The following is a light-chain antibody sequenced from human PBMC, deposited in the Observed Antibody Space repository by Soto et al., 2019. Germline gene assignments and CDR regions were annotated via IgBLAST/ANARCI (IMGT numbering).Light chain of an antibody. CDR1: QGISSY. Sequence: IQLTQTPSSLSASVGDRVIITCRASQGISSYLAWYQQKPGKVPKLLISPASTLESGVPSMFSGSGFGTDFTLTISTLQPEDFATYYCQQVYRYPLTFGGGTKVDIK. CDR3: QQVYRYPLT. V-gene: IGKV1-9*01. J-gene: IGKJ4*01. CDR2: PAS.